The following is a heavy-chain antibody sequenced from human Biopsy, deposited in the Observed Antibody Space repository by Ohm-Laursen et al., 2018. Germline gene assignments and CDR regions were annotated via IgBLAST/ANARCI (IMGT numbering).Heavy chain of an antibody. V-gene: IGHV1-18*01. Sequence: GSSVKVSCNASGYTFRSYGISWVRQAPGQGLEWLGWISGQRNKTRYGQKVQGRVMMTKDTSTTTAHLELRNLRSDDTAVYYCARHSPPGLEVSWNDVFDIWGQGTVVTVS. CDR2: ISGQRNKT. CDR3: ARHSPPGLEVSWNDVFDI. J-gene: IGHJ3*02. CDR1: GYTFRSYG. D-gene: IGHD5/OR15-5a*01.